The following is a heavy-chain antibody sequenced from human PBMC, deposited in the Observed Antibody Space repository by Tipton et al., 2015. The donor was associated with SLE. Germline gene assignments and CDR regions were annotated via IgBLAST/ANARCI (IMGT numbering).Heavy chain of an antibody. CDR1: GGSISSYY. V-gene: IGHV4-59*08. Sequence: TLSLTCSVSGGSISSYYWTWIRQPPGKGLEWIGYIYYTGITNYNPSLKSRVTLSVDTYRNQFSLKLNSVTAADTAVYDCVRLSSSGWSPYNWFDPWGQGTLVTVSS. D-gene: IGHD6-19*01. CDR3: VRLSSSGWSPYNWFDP. CDR2: IYYTGIT. J-gene: IGHJ5*02.